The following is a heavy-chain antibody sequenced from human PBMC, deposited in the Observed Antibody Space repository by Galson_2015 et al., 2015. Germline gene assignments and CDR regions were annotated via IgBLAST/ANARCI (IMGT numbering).Heavy chain of an antibody. V-gene: IGHV3-21*01. J-gene: IGHJ3*02. CDR2: ISGSSSYI. CDR1: GFTFSSYS. CDR3: ARAGSRDIVVVPAAIHDAFDI. Sequence: SLRLSCAASGFTFSSYSMNWVRQAPGKGLEWVSSISGSSSYIYYADSVKGRFTISRDNAKNSLYLQMNSLRAEDTAVYYCARAGSRDIVVVPAAIHDAFDIWGQGTMVTVSS. D-gene: IGHD2-2*01.